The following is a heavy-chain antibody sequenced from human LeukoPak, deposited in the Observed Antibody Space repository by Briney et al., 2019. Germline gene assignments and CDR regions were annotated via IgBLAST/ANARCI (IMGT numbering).Heavy chain of an antibody. Sequence: SETLSLTCAVSGGSISSRNWWSWVRQPPGQGLEWIGEIYHSGSTTYNPSLKSRVTISLDKSKNQFSLKLSSVTAADTAVYYCARGYYGSSGYFYFDYWGQGALVTVSS. D-gene: IGHD3-22*01. J-gene: IGHJ4*02. CDR2: IYHSGST. V-gene: IGHV4-4*02. CDR1: GGSISSRNW. CDR3: ARGYYGSSGYFYFDY.